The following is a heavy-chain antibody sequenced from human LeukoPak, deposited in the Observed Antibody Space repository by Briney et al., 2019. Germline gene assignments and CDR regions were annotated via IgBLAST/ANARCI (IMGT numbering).Heavy chain of an antibody. CDR3: ARTAAAGIEY. V-gene: IGHV4-59*12. D-gene: IGHD6-13*01. Sequence: PSETLSLTCTVSGGSISSYYWSWIRQPPGKGLEWIGYIYYSGSTNYNPSLKSRVTISVDTSKNQFSLKLSSVTAADTAVYYCARTAAAGIEYWGQGTLVTVSS. CDR1: GGSISSYY. J-gene: IGHJ4*02. CDR2: IYYSGST.